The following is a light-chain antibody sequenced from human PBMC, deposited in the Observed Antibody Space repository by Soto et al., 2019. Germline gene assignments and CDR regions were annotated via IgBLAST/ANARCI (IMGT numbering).Light chain of an antibody. V-gene: IGLV2-8*01. J-gene: IGLJ1*01. Sequence: QSALTQPPSASGSPGQSVTISCTGTSSDIGAYNYVSWYQQHPGKAPQLMIYQINKRPSGAPDRFSGSRSGNTASLTVSGLQPEDEADYYCTSYAGNNNFVFGTGTKVTAL. CDR1: SSDIGAYNY. CDR3: TSYAGNNNFV. CDR2: QIN.